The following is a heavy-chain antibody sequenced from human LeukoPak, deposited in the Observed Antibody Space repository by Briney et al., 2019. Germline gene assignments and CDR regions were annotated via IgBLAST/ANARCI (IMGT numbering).Heavy chain of an antibody. CDR2: INPSGGST. V-gene: IGHV1-46*01. D-gene: IGHD3-10*01. CDR3: AGEDLRGAVLVY. J-gene: IGHJ4*02. Sequence: ASVKVSCKASGYTFTSYYMHWVRQAPGQGLEWMGIINPSGGSTSYAQKFQGRVTMTRDTSTSTVYMELSSLRSEDTAVYYCAGEDLRGAVLVYWGQGTLVTVSS. CDR1: GYTFTSYY.